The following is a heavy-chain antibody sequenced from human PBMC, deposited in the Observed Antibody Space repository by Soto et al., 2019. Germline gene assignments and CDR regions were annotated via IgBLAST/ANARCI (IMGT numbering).Heavy chain of an antibody. V-gene: IGHV3-13*01. D-gene: IGHD6-19*01. Sequence: GGSLRLSCAASGFTFSSYDMHWVRQATGKGLEWVSAIGTAGDTYYPGSVKGRFTISRENAKNSLYLQMNSLRAGDTAVYYCARGRTRGWYYFDYWGQGTLVTVSS. CDR1: GFTFSSYD. J-gene: IGHJ4*02. CDR3: ARGRTRGWYYFDY. CDR2: IGTAGDT.